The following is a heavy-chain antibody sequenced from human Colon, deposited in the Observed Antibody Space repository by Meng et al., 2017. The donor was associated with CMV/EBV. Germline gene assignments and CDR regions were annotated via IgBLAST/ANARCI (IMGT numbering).Heavy chain of an antibody. CDR1: GFSVTVHY. J-gene: IGHJ3*02. CDR2: MYSGGTT. CDR3: ARGGPFMNDAIDI. Sequence: GESLKISCEASGFSVTVHYMNWVRQAPGKGLVWVSVMYSGGTTIYLDSVKGRFSFSRDTSKNTVDLQMNFLRVEDTAVYYCARGGPFMNDAIDIWGQGTLVTVSS. V-gene: IGHV3-53*01. D-gene: IGHD3-16*01.